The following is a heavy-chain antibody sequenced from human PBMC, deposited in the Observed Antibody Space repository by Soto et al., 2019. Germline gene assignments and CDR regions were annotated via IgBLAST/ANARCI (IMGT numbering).Heavy chain of an antibody. J-gene: IGHJ6*03. Sequence: ASVKVSCKASGYTFTSYGISWVRQAPGQGLEWMGWISAYNGNTNYAQKLQGRVTMTTDTSTSTAYMELRSLRSDDTAVYYCARDINMVRGAPYCYYMDVWGKGTTVTVSS. V-gene: IGHV1-18*01. CDR1: GYTFTSYG. CDR2: ISAYNGNT. CDR3: ARDINMVRGAPYCYYMDV. D-gene: IGHD3-10*01.